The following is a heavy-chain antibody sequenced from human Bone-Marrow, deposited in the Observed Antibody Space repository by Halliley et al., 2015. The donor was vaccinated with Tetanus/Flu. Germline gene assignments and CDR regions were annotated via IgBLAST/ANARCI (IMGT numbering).Heavy chain of an antibody. Sequence: QLVQSGAEVKKPGESLKISCKGSAYSFTNYWIAWVRQMPGKGLEWMGIIFPGDSDARYSPTFQGHITLSADKSVSTVYLQWRSLKASDTAMYCCARCIGARRWSDYWGQGTLVTVSS. CDR1: AYSFTNYW. V-gene: IGHV5-51*01. CDR2: IFPGDSDA. J-gene: IGHJ4*02. D-gene: IGHD6-6*01. CDR3: ARCIGARRWSDY.